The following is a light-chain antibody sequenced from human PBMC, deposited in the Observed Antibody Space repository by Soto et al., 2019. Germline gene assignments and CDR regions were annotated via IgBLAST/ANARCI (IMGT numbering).Light chain of an antibody. J-gene: IGLJ2*01. CDR2: DVS. V-gene: IGLV2-14*01. Sequence: QSVLTQPASVSGSPGQSITISCTGTSRDVGGYNYVSWYQQHPGKAPKLMIYDVSNRPSGVSNRFSGSKSANTASLTISGLQAEDEADYYCSSYTGSSTYVVFGGGTKLTVL. CDR3: SSYTGSSTYVV. CDR1: SRDVGGYNY.